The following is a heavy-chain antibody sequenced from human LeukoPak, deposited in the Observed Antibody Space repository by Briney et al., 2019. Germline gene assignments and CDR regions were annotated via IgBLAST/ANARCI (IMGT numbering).Heavy chain of an antibody. D-gene: IGHD6-19*01. V-gene: IGHV3-74*01. CDR2: ISTDAKTI. Sequence: GGSLRLSCAASGFAFSTNWMHWVRQAPGKGLVWVSHISTDAKTITYADFVKGRFTISRDNAKNTLYLQMNSLRAEDTAVYYCARGGAVAGYGGWGQGTLVTVSS. CDR3: ARGGAVAGYGG. J-gene: IGHJ4*02. CDR1: GFAFSTNW.